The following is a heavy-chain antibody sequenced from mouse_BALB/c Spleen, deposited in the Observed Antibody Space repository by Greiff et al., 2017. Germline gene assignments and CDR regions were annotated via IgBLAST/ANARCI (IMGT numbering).Heavy chain of an antibody. J-gene: IGHJ1*01. CDR3: ARDGYSLRYFDV. CDR1: GYTFTNYW. D-gene: IGHD2-3*01. CDR2: IYPGGGYT. Sequence: QVQLQQSGAELVRPGTSVKISCKASGYTFTNYWLGWVKQRPGHGLEWIGDIYPGGGYTNYNEKFKGKATLTADTSSSTAYMQLSSLTSEDSAVYFGARDGYSLRYFDVWGAGTTVTVSS. V-gene: IGHV1-63*02.